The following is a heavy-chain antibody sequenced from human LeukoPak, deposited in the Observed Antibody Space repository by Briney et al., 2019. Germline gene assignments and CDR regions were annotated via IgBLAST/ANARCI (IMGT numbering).Heavy chain of an antibody. V-gene: IGHV3-30-3*01. CDR3: AREGYDFWSGYRNWFDP. D-gene: IGHD3-3*01. CDR1: GFTFSSYA. CDR2: ITYDGSNK. J-gene: IGHJ5*02. Sequence: PGGSLRLSCAASGFTFSSYAVHWVRQAPGKGLEWVALITYDGSNKYYADSVKGRFTISRDNSKDTLYLQMNSLRVEDTAAYYCAREGYDFWSGYRNWFDPWGQGTLVTVSS.